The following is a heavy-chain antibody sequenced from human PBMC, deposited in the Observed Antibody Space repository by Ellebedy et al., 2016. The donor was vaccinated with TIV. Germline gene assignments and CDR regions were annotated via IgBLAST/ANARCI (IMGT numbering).Heavy chain of an antibody. CDR3: ARGGHLTGPTLDV. V-gene: IGHV4-59*12. CDR2: IHYSGT. CDR1: SGSINIYY. Sequence: SETLSLXCSISSGSINIYYWSWIRQPPGKGLEWIGYIHYSGTKYNPSLKSRVTISEDTSENQFSLRLSSVTASDTAVYFCARGGHLTGPTLDVWGQGTLVTVSS. J-gene: IGHJ4*02. D-gene: IGHD1-20*01.